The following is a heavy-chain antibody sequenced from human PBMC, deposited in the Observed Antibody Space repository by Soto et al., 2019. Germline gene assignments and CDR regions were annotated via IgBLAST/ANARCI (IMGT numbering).Heavy chain of an antibody. J-gene: IGHJ1*01. Sequence: SETLSLTCTVSGGSISSSSYYWGWIRQPPGKGLEWIGNIYYSGSTYYNPSLKSRVTISVDTSKNQFSLMLSSVTAADTAVFYCARGYFDSSAYSNYLRARYFHHWGQGTLVTVSS. CDR1: GGSISSSSYY. D-gene: IGHD3-22*01. CDR2: IYYSGST. V-gene: IGHV4-39*01. CDR3: ARGYFDSSAYSNYLRARYFHH.